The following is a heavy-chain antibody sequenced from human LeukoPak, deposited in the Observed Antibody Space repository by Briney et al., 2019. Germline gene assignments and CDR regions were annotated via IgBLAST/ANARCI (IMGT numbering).Heavy chain of an antibody. CDR3: ARAKRGLEWFGPFDY. CDR1: RFTFSSYS. V-gene: IGHV3-21*01. Sequence: PGGSLRLSCAAYRFTFSSYSMNWVRQAPGKGLEWVSSISSSSGYIYYADSVKGRFTISRDNAKNSLYLQINSLRAEDTAVYYCARAKRGLEWFGPFDYWGQGTLVTVSS. CDR2: ISSSSGYI. J-gene: IGHJ4*02. D-gene: IGHD3-3*01.